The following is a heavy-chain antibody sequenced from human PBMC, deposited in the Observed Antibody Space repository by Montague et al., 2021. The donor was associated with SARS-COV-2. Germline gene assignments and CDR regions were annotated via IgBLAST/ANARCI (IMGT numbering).Heavy chain of an antibody. J-gene: IGHJ4*02. Sequence: SLRLSCAASGFSFTSSEMSWFRQAPGKGPEWVSYISSSGTTINYADPVKGRFTISRDDAKNSLYLQMNSLRDEDTAVYYCARGNPDVYWGQGTLVTVSS. D-gene: IGHD5-24*01. V-gene: IGHV3-48*03. CDR3: ARGNPDVY. CDR2: ISSSGTTI. CDR1: GFSFTSSE.